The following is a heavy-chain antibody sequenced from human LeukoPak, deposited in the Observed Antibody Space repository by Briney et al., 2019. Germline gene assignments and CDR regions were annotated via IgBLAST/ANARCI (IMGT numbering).Heavy chain of an antibody. CDR3: ARGYDSSGYYSPFDY. CDR2: IYYSGST. J-gene: IGHJ4*02. CDR1: GGSFSGYY. D-gene: IGHD3-22*01. Sequence: SETLSLTCAVYGGSFSGYYWSWIRQPPGKGLEWIGYIYYSGSTNYNPSLKSRVTISVDTSKNQFSLKLSSVTAADTAVYYCARGYDSSGYYSPFDYWGQGTLVTVSS. V-gene: IGHV4-59*01.